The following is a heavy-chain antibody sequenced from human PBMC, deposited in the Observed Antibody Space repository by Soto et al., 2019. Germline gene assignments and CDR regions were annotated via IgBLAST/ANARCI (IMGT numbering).Heavy chain of an antibody. CDR3: ARSQGSSTSLEIYYYYYYGMDV. V-gene: IGHV1-69*01. CDR2: IIPISGTA. CDR1: GGTFSSYA. D-gene: IGHD2-2*01. Sequence: QVQLVQSGAEVKKPGSSVKVSCKASGGTFSSYAISWVRQAPGQGLEWMGGIIPISGTANYAQKFQGRVTITADESTSTAYMELSSMLSEDTAVYYCARSQGSSTSLEIYYYYYYGMDVWGQGTTVTVSS. J-gene: IGHJ6*02.